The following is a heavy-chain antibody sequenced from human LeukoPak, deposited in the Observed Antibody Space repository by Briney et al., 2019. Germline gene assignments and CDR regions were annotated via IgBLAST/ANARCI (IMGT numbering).Heavy chain of an antibody. CDR3: AKVWVVGATTGYLDY. D-gene: IGHD1-26*01. CDR2: IRYDGSNK. Sequence: GGSLRLSCAASGFTLSSYGMHWVRQAPGKGLEWVAFIRYDGSNKYYADSVKGRFTISRDNSKNTLYLQMNSLRAEDTAVYYCAKVWVVGATTGYLDYWGQGTLVTVSS. V-gene: IGHV3-30*02. J-gene: IGHJ4*02. CDR1: GFTLSSYG.